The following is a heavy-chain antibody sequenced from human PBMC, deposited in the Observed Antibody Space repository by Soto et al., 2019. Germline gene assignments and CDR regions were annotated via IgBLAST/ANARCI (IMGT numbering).Heavy chain of an antibody. Sequence: GGSLRLSCAASGFTFSNAWMNWVRQAPGKGLEWVGRIKSKTDGGTTDYAAPVKGRFTISRDDSKNTLYLQMNSLKTEDTAVYYCTTALPNRYSSSWYQGYYYYGMDVWGQGTTVTVSS. J-gene: IGHJ6*02. CDR2: IKSKTDGGTT. CDR3: TTALPNRYSSSWYQGYYYYGMDV. CDR1: GFTFSNAW. D-gene: IGHD6-13*01. V-gene: IGHV3-15*07.